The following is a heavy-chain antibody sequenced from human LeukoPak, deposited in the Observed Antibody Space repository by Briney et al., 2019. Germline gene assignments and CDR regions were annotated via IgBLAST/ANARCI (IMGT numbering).Heavy chain of an antibody. Sequence: SETLSLTCTVSGGSISSYYWSWIRQPPGKGLEWIGYIYTSGSTNYNPSLKSRVTISVDTSKNQSSLKVSSVTAADTAVYYCARHGFQLGSYYFDYWGQGTLVTVSS. D-gene: IGHD7-27*01. J-gene: IGHJ4*02. CDR3: ARHGFQLGSYYFDY. V-gene: IGHV4-4*09. CDR2: IYTSGST. CDR1: GGSISSYY.